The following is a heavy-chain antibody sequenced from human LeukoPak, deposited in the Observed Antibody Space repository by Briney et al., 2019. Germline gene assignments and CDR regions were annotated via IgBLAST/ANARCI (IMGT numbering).Heavy chain of an antibody. CDR1: GFTFSSYA. CDR2: ISGSGGST. J-gene: IGHJ5*02. CDR3: AKDWVASSWFNWFDP. V-gene: IGHV3-23*01. Sequence: GGSLRLSCAASGFTFSSYAMSWVRQAPGKGLEWVSTISGSGGSTYYADSVKGRFTISRDNSKNTLYLQMNSLRAEDTAVYYCAKDWVASSWFNWFDPWGQGTLVTVSP. D-gene: IGHD6-13*01.